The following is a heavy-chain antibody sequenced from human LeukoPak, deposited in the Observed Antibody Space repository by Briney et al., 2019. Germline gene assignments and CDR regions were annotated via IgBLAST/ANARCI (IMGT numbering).Heavy chain of an antibody. J-gene: IGHJ5*02. CDR3: ARVSGYEGNWFDP. Sequence: ASVKVSCKASGGTFSSNAISWVRQAPGQGLERMVGIIPIFGTANYAQKFQGRVTITADKSTSTAYMELSSLRSEDTAVYYCARVSGYEGNWFDPWGQGTLVTVSS. V-gene: IGHV1-69*06. D-gene: IGHD5-12*01. CDR1: GGTFSSNA. CDR2: IIPIFGTA.